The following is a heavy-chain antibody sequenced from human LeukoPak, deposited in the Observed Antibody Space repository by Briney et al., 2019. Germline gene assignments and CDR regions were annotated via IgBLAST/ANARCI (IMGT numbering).Heavy chain of an antibody. CDR3: ARDPGRGIAALPDYFDY. J-gene: IGHJ4*02. Sequence: GGSLRLSCAASGFTFSNAWMSWVRQAPGKGLEWVGRIKSKTDGGTTDYAAPVKGRFTISRDDSKNTLYLQMNSLRAEDTAVYYCARDPGRGIAALPDYFDYWGQGTLVTVSS. CDR2: IKSKTDGGTT. V-gene: IGHV3-15*01. CDR1: GFTFSNAW. D-gene: IGHD6-6*01.